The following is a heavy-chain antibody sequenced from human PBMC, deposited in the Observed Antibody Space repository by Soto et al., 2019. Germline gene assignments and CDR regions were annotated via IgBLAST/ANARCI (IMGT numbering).Heavy chain of an antibody. V-gene: IGHV3-23*01. D-gene: IGHD2-15*01. J-gene: IGHJ6*02. CDR3: ARDAVVTKYYYYYGMDV. CDR2: ICGDGSST. CDR1: GFTFSSYA. Sequence: GGSLRLSCAASGFTFSSYAMSWVRQAPGKGLEWVSAICGDGSSTYYADSVKGRFTISRDNSKNTLYLQMNSLRAEDTAVYYCARDAVVTKYYYYYGMDVWGQGTTVTVSS.